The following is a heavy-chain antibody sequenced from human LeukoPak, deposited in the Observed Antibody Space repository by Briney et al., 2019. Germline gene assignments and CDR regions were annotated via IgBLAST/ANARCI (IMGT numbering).Heavy chain of an antibody. V-gene: IGHV3-23*01. Sequence: GGSPRLSCAASGFTFSSYAMSWVRQAPGKGLEWVSAISGSGGSTYYADSVKGRFTISRDNSKNTLCLQMNSLRAEDTAVYYCAKVNYDFWSGYSHHDYWGQGTLVTVSS. CDR3: AKVNYDFWSGYSHHDY. CDR1: GFTFSSYA. CDR2: ISGSGGST. J-gene: IGHJ4*02. D-gene: IGHD3-3*01.